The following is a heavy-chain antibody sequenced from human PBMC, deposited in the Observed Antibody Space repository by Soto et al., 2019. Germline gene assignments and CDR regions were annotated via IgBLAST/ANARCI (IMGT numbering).Heavy chain of an antibody. CDR2: INAGNANT. J-gene: IGHJ5*02. Sequence: ASVKVSCKASGYTFTSYAMHWVRQAPGQRLEWMGWINAGNANTKYSQKFQGRVTITRDTSASTAYMELSSLRSEDTAVYYCARGPLRNWFDPWGQGTLVTVSS. CDR1: GYTFTSYA. V-gene: IGHV1-3*01. CDR3: ARGPLRNWFDP.